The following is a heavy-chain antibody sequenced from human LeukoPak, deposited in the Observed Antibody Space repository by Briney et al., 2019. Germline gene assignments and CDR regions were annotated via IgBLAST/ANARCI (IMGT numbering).Heavy chain of an antibody. J-gene: IGHJ3*02. CDR1: GGSISSYY. D-gene: IGHD3-22*01. CDR3: ARSTRRSYYYDSSGYYRDAFDI. CDR2: IYTSGST. Sequence: SETLSLTCTVSGGSISSYYWSWIRQPAGKGLEWIGRIYTSGSTNYNPSLKSRVTMSVDTSKNQFSLKLSSVTAADTAVYYCARSTRRSYYYDSSGYYRDAFDIWGQGTMVTVSS. V-gene: IGHV4-4*07.